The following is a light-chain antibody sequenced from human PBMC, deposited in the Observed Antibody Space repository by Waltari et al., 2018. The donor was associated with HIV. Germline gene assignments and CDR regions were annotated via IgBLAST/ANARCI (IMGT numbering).Light chain of an antibody. Sequence: QSALTQPASVSGFPGHSITLSCTGSSSDVGGYNYVPWYQQFPGKAPKLLIFEVSNRPSGVSDRFSGSKSGNTASLTISGLQAEDEADYYCNSYATSNIVVFGGGTKVTVL. CDR2: EVS. J-gene: IGLJ2*01. CDR1: SSDVGGYNY. CDR3: NSYATSNIVV. V-gene: IGLV2-14*01.